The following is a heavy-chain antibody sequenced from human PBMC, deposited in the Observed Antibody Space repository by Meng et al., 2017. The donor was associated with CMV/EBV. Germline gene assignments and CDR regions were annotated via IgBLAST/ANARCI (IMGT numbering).Heavy chain of an antibody. J-gene: IGHJ6*02. Sequence: LKISFAASGFTFSSYSMNWVRQAPGKGLEWVSSISSSSSYIYYADSVKGRFTISRDNAKNSLYLQMNSLRAEDTAVYYCAREAGYSSSWYDGGGDYYYYYGMDVWGQGTTVTVSS. CDR1: GFTFSSYS. CDR2: ISSSSSYI. D-gene: IGHD6-13*01. V-gene: IGHV3-21*01. CDR3: AREAGYSSSWYDGGGDYYYYYGMDV.